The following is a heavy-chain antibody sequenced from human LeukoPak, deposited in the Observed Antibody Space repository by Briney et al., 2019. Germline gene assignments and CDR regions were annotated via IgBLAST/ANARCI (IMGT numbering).Heavy chain of an antibody. Sequence: ASVKVSCKASGYTFTSYDINWVRQATGQGLEWMGWMNPNSGNTGYAQKFQGRVTITRNTSISTAYMELSSLRSEDTAVYYCARAYYYDSSLDYWGQGTLVTVSS. CDR3: ARAYYYDSSLDY. CDR1: GYTFTSYD. D-gene: IGHD3-22*01. V-gene: IGHV1-8*03. J-gene: IGHJ4*02. CDR2: MNPNSGNT.